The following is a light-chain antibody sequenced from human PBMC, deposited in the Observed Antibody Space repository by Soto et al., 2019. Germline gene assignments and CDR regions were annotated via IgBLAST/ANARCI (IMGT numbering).Light chain of an antibody. Sequence: ETVLTQSPGTLSLSPGERATLSCRASQTIRSNYVAWYRQTPGQPPSLLIYVASNRATGIADRFSGSGSGTDFTLIISRLESEDFALYYCQQYSSSLWTFGQGTKVEIK. CDR2: VAS. CDR3: QQYSSSLWT. CDR1: QTIRSNY. V-gene: IGKV3-20*01. J-gene: IGKJ1*01.